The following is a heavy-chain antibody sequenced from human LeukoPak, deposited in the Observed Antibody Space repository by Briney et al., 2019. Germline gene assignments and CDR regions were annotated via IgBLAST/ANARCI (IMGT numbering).Heavy chain of an antibody. CDR1: GGTFSSYA. V-gene: IGHV1-69*05. Sequence: ASVKVSCKASGGTFSSYAISWVRQAPGQGLEWMGGIIPIFGTANYAQKFQGRVTFTTDESTSTAYMELSSLRSEDTAVYYCAKVVAVAGPYNWFDPWGQGTLVTVSS. CDR3: AKVVAVAGPYNWFDP. CDR2: IIPIFGTA. D-gene: IGHD6-19*01. J-gene: IGHJ5*02.